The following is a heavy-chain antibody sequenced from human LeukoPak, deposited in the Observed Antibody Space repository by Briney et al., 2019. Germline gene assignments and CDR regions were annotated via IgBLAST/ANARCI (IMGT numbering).Heavy chain of an antibody. CDR1: GGSFTGYY. Sequence: SETLSLTCAVYGGSFTGYYWSWIRQPPGKGLEWIGEINHSGSTNYNPSLKSRATISVDTSKNQFSLKLSSVTAADTAVYYCARLRDFINWFDPWGQGTLVTVSS. V-gene: IGHV4-34*01. D-gene: IGHD3-3*01. CDR2: INHSGST. J-gene: IGHJ5*02. CDR3: ARLRDFINWFDP.